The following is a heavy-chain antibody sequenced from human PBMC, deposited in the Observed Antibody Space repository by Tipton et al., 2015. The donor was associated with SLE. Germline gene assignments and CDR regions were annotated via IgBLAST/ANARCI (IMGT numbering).Heavy chain of an antibody. CDR2: IHYTGTP. V-gene: IGHV4-59*01. CDR1: GGSLTHYY. J-gene: IGHJ4*02. CDR3: ARAGSSNFDPPDF. D-gene: IGHD4-11*01. Sequence: TLSLTCTVSGGSLTHYYWNWIRQSPGNGLEWLGYIHYTGTPYYKPSLKSRIAMSVDTSSNQLSLRLTSWTPADTAVYYCARAGSSNFDPPDFWGQGTLATVSS.